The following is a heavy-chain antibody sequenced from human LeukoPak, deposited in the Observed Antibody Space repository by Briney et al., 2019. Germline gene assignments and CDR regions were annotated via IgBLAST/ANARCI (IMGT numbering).Heavy chain of an antibody. D-gene: IGHD4-11*01. CDR3: ARGEMTTVTPMGY. J-gene: IGHJ4*02. CDR2: INPNSGGT. V-gene: IGHV1-2*02. CDR1: GYTFTGYY. Sequence: ASVNVSFKASGYTFTGYYMHWVRQAPGQGLEWMGWINPNSGGTNYAQKFQGRVTMTRDTSISTAYMELSRLRSDDTAVYYCARGEMTTVTPMGYWGQGTLVTVSS.